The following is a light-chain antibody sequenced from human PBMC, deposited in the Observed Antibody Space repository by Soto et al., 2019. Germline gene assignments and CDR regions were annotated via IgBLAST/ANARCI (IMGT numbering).Light chain of an antibody. V-gene: IGKV3-20*01. J-gene: IGKJ4*01. CDR2: GAS. Sequence: EIVLTQSLGTLSLSSGERATLSCRASQSVNSNYLTWYQQKPGLTPRLLIYGASSRATGIPDRFSGSGSGTDFTLTISRLEPEDFEVYYCQQYDSSRLTFGGGTKVDIK. CDR1: QSVNSNY. CDR3: QQYDSSRLT.